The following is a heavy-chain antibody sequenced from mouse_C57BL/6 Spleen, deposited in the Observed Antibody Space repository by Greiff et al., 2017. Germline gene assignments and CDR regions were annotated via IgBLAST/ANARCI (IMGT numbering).Heavy chain of an antibody. CDR2: FHPYNDDT. CDR1: GYTFTTYP. D-gene: IGHD1-1*01. Sequence: QVQLQQSGAELVKPGASVKMSCKASGYTFTTYPIEWMKQNHGKSLEWIGNFHPYNDDTKYNEKFKGKATLTVEKSSSTVYLERSRLTSDDSAVYYCARGDYYGPHWYFDVWGTGTTVTVSS. V-gene: IGHV1-47*01. CDR3: ARGDYYGPHWYFDV. J-gene: IGHJ1*03.